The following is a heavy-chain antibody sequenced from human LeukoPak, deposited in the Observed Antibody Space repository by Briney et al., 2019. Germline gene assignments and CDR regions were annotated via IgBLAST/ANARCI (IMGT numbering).Heavy chain of an antibody. D-gene: IGHD2-15*01. CDR1: GGSFSGYY. CDR2: INHSGST. V-gene: IGHV4-34*01. J-gene: IGHJ4*02. CDR3: ARGAAPDY. Sequence: SETLSLTCAVYGGSFSGYYWGWLRQPPGKGLDWIGEINHSGSTNYNPSLKSRVTISVDTSKNQFSLKLSSVTAADTAVYYCARGAAPDYWGQGTLVTVSS.